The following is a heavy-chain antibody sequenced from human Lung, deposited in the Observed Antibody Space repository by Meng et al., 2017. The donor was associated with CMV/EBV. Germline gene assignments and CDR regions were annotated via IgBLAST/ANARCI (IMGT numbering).Heavy chain of an antibody. V-gene: IGHV1-2*02. CDR3: ARDLGDDCTNSLYYSDDAFDI. CDR1: GYTXTSYY. D-gene: IGHD2-8*01. Sequence: ASXXVSXKASGYTXTSYYMHWVRQAPGHGLEWMGWINSNSGGTNYAQKLHRRVPMTRDTSTSTDYMELSRLRSDDTALYYCARDLGDDCTNSLYYSDDAFDIXGQGXTVTVSS. J-gene: IGHJ3*02. CDR2: INSNSGGT.